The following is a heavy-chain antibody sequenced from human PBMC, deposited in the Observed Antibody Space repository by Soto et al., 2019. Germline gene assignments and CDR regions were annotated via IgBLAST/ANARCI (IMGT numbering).Heavy chain of an antibody. V-gene: IGHV4-39*01. CDR3: ARLHDSSGYYQYYFDY. CDR2: IYYSGST. CDR1: GGSISSSSYY. J-gene: IGHJ4*02. D-gene: IGHD3-22*01. Sequence: PSETLSLTCTVSGGSISSSSYYWGWLRQPPGKGLEWIGSIYYSGSTYYNPSLKSRVTISVDTSKNQFSLKLSAVTAADTAVYYCARLHDSSGYYQYYFDYWGQGTLVTVSS.